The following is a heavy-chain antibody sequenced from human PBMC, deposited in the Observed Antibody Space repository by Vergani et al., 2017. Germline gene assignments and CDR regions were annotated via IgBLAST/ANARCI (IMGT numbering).Heavy chain of an antibody. D-gene: IGHD3-10*01. J-gene: IGHJ4*02. CDR2: NYYSGST. V-gene: IGHV4-59*01. CDR3: ASTYGSGSYTFDY. Sequence: QVQLQESGPGLVKPSETLSLTCTVSGGSISSYYWSWIRQPPGKGLEWIGDNYYSGSTNYNPALKSRVTISVDTSKNQFSLKLSSVTAADTAVYYCASTYGSGSYTFDYWGQGTLVTVSS. CDR1: GGSISSYY.